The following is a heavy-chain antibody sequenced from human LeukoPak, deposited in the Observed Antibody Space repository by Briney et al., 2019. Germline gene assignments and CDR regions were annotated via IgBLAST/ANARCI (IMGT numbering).Heavy chain of an antibody. CDR3: AKVGYCSGGSCYSGGGYY. CDR1: GFTFSSYG. Sequence: GGSLRLSCATSGFTFSSYGMHWVRQAPGKGLEWVAFIQYGGSNKYYADSVKGRSTISRDNSKNTLYLQMNSLRAEDTAVYYCAKVGYCSGGSCYSGGGYYWGQGTLVTVSS. D-gene: IGHD2-15*01. V-gene: IGHV3-30*02. CDR2: IQYGGSNK. J-gene: IGHJ4*02.